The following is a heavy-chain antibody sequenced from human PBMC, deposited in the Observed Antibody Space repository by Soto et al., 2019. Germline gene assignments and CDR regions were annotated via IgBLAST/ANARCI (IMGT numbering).Heavy chain of an antibody. J-gene: IGHJ4*02. CDR1: GGSIGSGGYY. V-gene: IGHV4-31*03. Sequence: QVQLQESGPGLVKPSQTLSLTCTVSGGSIGSGGYYWDWIRQHPGKGPEWIGYIHYSGNTYYNPYLKSRLTLSLDTSKNQFSLHLSSVTAADTAVYYCATNHDDISGRTPLLFDSWGQGTLVTVSS. CDR3: ATNHDDISGRTPLLFDS. D-gene: IGHD3-22*01. CDR2: IHYSGNT.